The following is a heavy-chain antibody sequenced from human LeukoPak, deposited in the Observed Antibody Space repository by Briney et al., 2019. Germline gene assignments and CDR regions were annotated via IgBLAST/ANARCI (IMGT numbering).Heavy chain of an antibody. J-gene: IGHJ4*02. CDR3: AKDSYYGSGSYSYFDY. V-gene: IGHV3-23*01. CDR1: GFPLRSYG. CDR2: ISGSGGST. D-gene: IGHD3-10*01. Sequence: GGSLRLSCAASGFPLRSYGMSWVRQAPGKGLEWVSGISGSGGSTYYADSVKGRFTISGDNSKNTLYLQMNSLRAEDTAVYYCAKDSYYGSGSYSYFDYWGQGTLVTVSS.